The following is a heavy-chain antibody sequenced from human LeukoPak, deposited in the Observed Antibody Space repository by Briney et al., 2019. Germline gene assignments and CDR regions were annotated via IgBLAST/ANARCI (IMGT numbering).Heavy chain of an antibody. D-gene: IGHD4-17*01. CDR3: ARERDDYGDPGPLDY. CDR1: GFTFSRSW. J-gene: IGHJ4*02. Sequence: PGGSLRLSCAASGFTFSRSWMHWVRQGPGKGLEWVSRIYTDETTTRYADSVRGRFTISRGNAKNTLYLQMNSLRVEDTALYYCARERDDYGDPGPLDYWGQGTLVTVSS. V-gene: IGHV3-74*01. CDR2: IYTDETTT.